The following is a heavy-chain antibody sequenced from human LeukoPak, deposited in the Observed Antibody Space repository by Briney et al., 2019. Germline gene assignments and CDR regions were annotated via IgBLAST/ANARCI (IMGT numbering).Heavy chain of an antibody. J-gene: IGHJ4*02. V-gene: IGHV4-61*05. D-gene: IGHD6-13*01. CDR1: GGSLSNSNYY. CDR3: VGGISETGSFVF. CDR2: IYFSGTT. Sequence: WETLSLTCTVSGGSLSNSNYYWGWIRKPPEKELEWIGYIYFSGTTKYNPSLESRVTISVDTSKIQFSLELSSVTAADTAVYYCVGGISETGSFVFWGQGTLVTVS.